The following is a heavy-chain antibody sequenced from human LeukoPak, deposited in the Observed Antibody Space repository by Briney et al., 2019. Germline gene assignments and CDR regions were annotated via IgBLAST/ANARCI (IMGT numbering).Heavy chain of an antibody. CDR3: AGDSSSSADY. Sequence: SETLDLTCAVYGGPFSGYYWSWIRQPPGKGLEWIGEINHSGSTNNKPSLKSEVTISVDTSKNQYSLKLSSVTAADTAVYYCAGDSSSSADYWGQGTLVTVSS. V-gene: IGHV4-34*01. CDR2: INHSGST. CDR1: GGPFSGYY. J-gene: IGHJ4*02. D-gene: IGHD6-6*01.